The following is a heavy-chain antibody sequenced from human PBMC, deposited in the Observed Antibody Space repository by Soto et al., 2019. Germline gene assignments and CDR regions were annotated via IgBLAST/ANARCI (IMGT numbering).Heavy chain of an antibody. Sequence: GGSLRLSCAASGFTFSSYSMNWVRQAPGKGLEWVSSISSSSSYIYYADSVKGRFTISRDNAKNSLYLQMNSLRAEDTAVYYCARGLGYYDSSGYYQFDYWGQGTLVTVSS. CDR2: ISSSSSYI. D-gene: IGHD3-22*01. V-gene: IGHV3-21*01. CDR3: ARGLGYYDSSGYYQFDY. J-gene: IGHJ4*02. CDR1: GFTFSSYS.